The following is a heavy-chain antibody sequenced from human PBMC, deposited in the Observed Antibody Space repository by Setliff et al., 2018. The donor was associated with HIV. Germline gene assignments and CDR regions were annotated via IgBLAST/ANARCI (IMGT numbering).Heavy chain of an antibody. D-gene: IGHD6-19*01. CDR1: GFTFSTNA. V-gene: IGHV3-74*01. Sequence: PGGSLRLSCAASGFTFSTNAMSWVRRAPGKGLVWVSRINTDGTNTNYADSVKGRFSISRDNTKNSLYLLMNSLRVEDTAVYFCARARTGWYNFDYWGQGTPVTVSS. CDR3: ARARTGWYNFDY. J-gene: IGHJ4*02. CDR2: INTDGTNT.